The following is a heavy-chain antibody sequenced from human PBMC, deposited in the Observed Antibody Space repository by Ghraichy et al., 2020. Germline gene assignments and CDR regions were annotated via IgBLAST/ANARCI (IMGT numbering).Heavy chain of an antibody. CDR1: GFTLSNYG. CDR2: ITSRSSRI. V-gene: IGHV3-48*02. J-gene: IGHJ6*02. CDR3: ARASMVVRFYYYDGMDV. Sequence: GGSLRLSCVGSGFTLSNYGMNWVRQSPGKGLEWVSYITSRSSRIFYADSVKGRFTVSRDSAKNSLSLQMNSLRDEDTAVYYCARASMVVRFYYYDGMDVWGQGTMVTVSS. D-gene: IGHD2-15*01.